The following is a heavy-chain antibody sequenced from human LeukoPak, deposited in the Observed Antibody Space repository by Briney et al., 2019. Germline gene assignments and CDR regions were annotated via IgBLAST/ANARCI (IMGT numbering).Heavy chain of an antibody. CDR3: ARGVGYCSSTSCYYYYGMDV. V-gene: IGHV1-8*01. CDR2: MNPNSGNT. D-gene: IGHD2-2*01. J-gene: IGHJ6*02. Sequence: ASVKVSCKASGYTFTSYDINWVRQATGQGLEWMGWMNPNSGNTGYAQKFQGRVTMTRNTSISTAYMELGSLRSEDTAVYYCARGVGYCSSTSCYYYYGMDVWGQGTTVTVSS. CDR1: GYTFTSYD.